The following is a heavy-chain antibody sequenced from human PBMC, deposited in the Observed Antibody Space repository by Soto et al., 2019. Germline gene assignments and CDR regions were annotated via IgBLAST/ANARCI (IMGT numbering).Heavy chain of an antibody. CDR1: GFTFDDYA. Sequence: EVQLVESGGGLVQPGRSLRLSCAASGFTFDDYAMHWVRQAPGKGLEWVSGISWNSGSIGYADSVKGRFTISRDNAKNSLYLQMNSLRAEDTALYYCAKDRGSYFDAFDIWGQGTMVTVSS. J-gene: IGHJ3*02. D-gene: IGHD1-26*01. CDR2: ISWNSGSI. CDR3: AKDRGSYFDAFDI. V-gene: IGHV3-9*01.